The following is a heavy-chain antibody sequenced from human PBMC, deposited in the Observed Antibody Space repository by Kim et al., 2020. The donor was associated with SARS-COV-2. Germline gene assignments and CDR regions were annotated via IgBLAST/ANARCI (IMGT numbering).Heavy chain of an antibody. J-gene: IGHJ5*02. CDR2: TYYRSKWYN. Sequence: SQTLSLTCAISGDSVSSNSAAWNWIRQSPSRGLEWLGRTYYRSKWYNDYAVSVKSRITINPDTSKNQFSLQLNSVTPEDTAVYYCAREGGQWLVRTTYYNWFDPWGQGTLVTVSS. CDR3: AREGGQWLVRTTYYNWFDP. D-gene: IGHD6-19*01. CDR1: GDSVSSNSAA. V-gene: IGHV6-1*01.